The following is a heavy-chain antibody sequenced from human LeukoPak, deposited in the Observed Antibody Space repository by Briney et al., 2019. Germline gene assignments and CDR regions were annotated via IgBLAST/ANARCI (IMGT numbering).Heavy chain of an antibody. V-gene: IGHV3-23*01. J-gene: IGHJ5*02. CDR2: ISGSGGST. CDR3: AKGSAVAGTGWFDP. CDR1: GLAFSSYA. Sequence: GGSLRLSCAASGLAFSSYAMCWVRQAPGKGLEWVSAISGSGGSTYYADSVKGRFTISRDNSKNTLYLQMNSLRAEDTAVYYCAKGSAVAGTGWFDPWGQGTLVTVSS. D-gene: IGHD6-19*01.